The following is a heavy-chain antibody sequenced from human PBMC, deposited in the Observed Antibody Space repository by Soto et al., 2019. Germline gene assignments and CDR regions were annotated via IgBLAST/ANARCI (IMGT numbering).Heavy chain of an antibody. V-gene: IGHV3-23*01. CDR1: GFTFSSYA. Sequence: GGSLRLSCAASGFTFSSYAMSGVRQAPGKGLEWVSAISGSGGSTYYADSVKGRFTISRDNSKNTLYLQMNSLRAEDTAVYYCAKDHRPLHYSHLVYFDYWGQGTLVTVSS. D-gene: IGHD2-15*01. J-gene: IGHJ4*02. CDR2: ISGSGGST. CDR3: AKDHRPLHYSHLVYFDY.